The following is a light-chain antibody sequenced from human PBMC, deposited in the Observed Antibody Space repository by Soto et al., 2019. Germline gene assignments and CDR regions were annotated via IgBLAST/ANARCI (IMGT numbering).Light chain of an antibody. Sequence: QSVLTQPASGSGVPGQASSISCTGTSSDVGGYNYVSWYQHHPGKAPKLMIYDVSNRPSGVSNRFSGSKSGNTASLTISGLQPEDEADYYCSSYTTSNTRQIVFGTGTKVTVL. CDR1: SSDVGGYNY. CDR3: SSYTTSNTRQIV. J-gene: IGLJ1*01. V-gene: IGLV2-14*03. CDR2: DVS.